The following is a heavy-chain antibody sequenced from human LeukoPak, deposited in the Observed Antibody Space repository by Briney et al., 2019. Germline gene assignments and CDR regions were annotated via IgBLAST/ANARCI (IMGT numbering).Heavy chain of an antibody. CDR2: ISGSGGST. V-gene: IGHV3-23*01. D-gene: IGHD3-22*01. Sequence: GGSLRLSCAAPGFTFSSYAMSWVRQAPGKGLDLVSAISGSGGSTYYADSVKGRFTISRDNSKNTLYLQMNSLRAEDTAVYYCAKDYYYDSSGFDYWGQGTLVTVSS. CDR1: GFTFSSYA. CDR3: AKDYYYDSSGFDY. J-gene: IGHJ4*02.